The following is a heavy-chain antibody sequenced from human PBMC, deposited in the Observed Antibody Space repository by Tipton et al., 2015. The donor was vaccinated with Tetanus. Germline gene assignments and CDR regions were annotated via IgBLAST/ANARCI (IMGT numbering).Heavy chain of an antibody. CDR2: IKSDGITT. CDR1: EFSFSSYW. Sequence: GLVKPSETLSLTCAASEFSFSSYWMHWVRQVPGKGLEWVSRIKSDGITTSYLDSVKGRFTISRDTGKNTLYLQMNSLRAEDTAVYYCARDGSWKFDYWGQGTLVTVSS. J-gene: IGHJ4*02. D-gene: IGHD6-13*01. V-gene: IGHV3-74*01. CDR3: ARDGSWKFDY.